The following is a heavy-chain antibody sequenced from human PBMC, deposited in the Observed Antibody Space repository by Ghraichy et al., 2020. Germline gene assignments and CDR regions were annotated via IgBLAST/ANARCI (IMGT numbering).Heavy chain of an antibody. J-gene: IGHJ4*02. CDR1: GFTFSSYG. V-gene: IGHV3-30*02. CDR3: AKDRPPYSSSWTVFDY. Sequence: GGSLRLSCAASGFTFSSYGMHWVRQAPGKGLEWVAFIRYDGSNKYYADSVKGRFTISRDNSKNTLYLQMNSLRAEDTAVYYCAKDRPPYSSSWTVFDYWGQGTLVTVSS. D-gene: IGHD6-13*01. CDR2: IRYDGSNK.